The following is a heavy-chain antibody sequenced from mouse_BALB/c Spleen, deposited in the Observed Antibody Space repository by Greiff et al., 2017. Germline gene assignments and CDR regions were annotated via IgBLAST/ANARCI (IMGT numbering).Heavy chain of an antibody. CDR3: ARHSTMITTAWFAY. V-gene: IGHV2-9*02. CDR2: IWAGGST. Sequence: VQLQQSGPGLVAPSQSLSITCTVSGFSLTSYGVHWVRQPPGKGLEWLGVIWAGGSTNYNSALMSRLSISKDNSKSQVFLKMNSLQTDDTAMYYCARHSTMITTAWFAYWGQGTLVTVSA. J-gene: IGHJ3*01. D-gene: IGHD2-4*01. CDR1: GFSLTSYG.